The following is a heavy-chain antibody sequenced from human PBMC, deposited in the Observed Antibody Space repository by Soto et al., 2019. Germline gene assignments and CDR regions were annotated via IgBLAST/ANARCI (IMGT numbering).Heavy chain of an antibody. V-gene: IGHV1-18*04. CDR1: GYTFTYYG. CDR2: INAYSGNT. D-gene: IGHD3-3*01. Sequence: QVQLVQSGAEVKKPGASVKVSCKASGYTFTYYGISWVRQAPGQGLEWMGWINAYSGNTNYAQNLQGRVTMTTDTSTSTAYMEVRSLRADDTAVYYCARALSYDPFMDVWGQGTTVTVSS. J-gene: IGHJ6*02. CDR3: ARALSYDPFMDV.